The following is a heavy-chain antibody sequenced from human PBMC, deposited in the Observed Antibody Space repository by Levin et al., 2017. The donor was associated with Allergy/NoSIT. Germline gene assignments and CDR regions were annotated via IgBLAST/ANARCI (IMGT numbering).Heavy chain of an antibody. Sequence: SQTLSLTCSVSGGTVSSGTYYWSWIRRPPGKGLEWIGYINYRGVTKYNPSLKSRVTISVDTSKNEFSLKVTSVTAADTAVYYCARNRIIVSGGNDYYYGMDVWGQGTTVTVSS. CDR1: GGTVSSGTYY. D-gene: IGHD5/OR15-5a*01. CDR3: ARNRIIVSGGNDYYYGMDV. CDR2: INYRGVT. V-gene: IGHV4-61*01. J-gene: IGHJ6*02.